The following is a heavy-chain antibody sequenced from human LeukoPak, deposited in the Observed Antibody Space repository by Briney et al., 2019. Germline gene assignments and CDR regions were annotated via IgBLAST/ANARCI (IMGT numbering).Heavy chain of an antibody. J-gene: IGHJ6*03. CDR2: ISSSGSTI. V-gene: IGHV3-48*03. CDR1: GFTFSSYE. Sequence: PGGSPRLSCAASGFTFSSYEMNWVRQAPGKGLEWVSYISSSGSTIYYADSVKGRFTISRDNSKNSLYLQMNSLRAEDTALYYCAKGQSSSWSRYSFGYYMDVWGKGTTVTVSS. D-gene: IGHD6-13*01. CDR3: AKGQSSSWSRYSFGYYMDV.